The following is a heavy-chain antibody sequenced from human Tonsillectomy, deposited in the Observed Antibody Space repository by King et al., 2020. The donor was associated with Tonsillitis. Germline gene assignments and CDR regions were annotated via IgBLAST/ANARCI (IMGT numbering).Heavy chain of an antibody. V-gene: IGHV1-24*01. CDR3: ATSNYFDSRPFEY. CDR1: GYTLTELS. J-gene: IGHJ4*02. D-gene: IGHD3-22*01. CDR2: FDPEDGER. Sequence: QLVQSGAEVKKPGASVKVSCKVSGYTLTELSMHWVRQAPGKGLEWMGGFDPEDGERIYAQKFQARVTMTEDTSTDTAYMELTSLRSEDTAVFYCATSNYFDSRPFEYWGQGTLVTVSS.